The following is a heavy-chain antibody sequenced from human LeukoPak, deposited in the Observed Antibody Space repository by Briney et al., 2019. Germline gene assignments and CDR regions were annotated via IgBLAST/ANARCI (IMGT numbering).Heavy chain of an antibody. J-gene: IGHJ5*02. Sequence: SETLSLTCTVSGGSLSSGDYYWRWIRQPPGKGREWIGYIYYSGSTYYNPSLKSRVTISVDTSKNQFSLKLSSVTAADTAVYCCARVGERGSYLGYYNWFDPWGQGTLVTVSS. CDR2: IYYSGST. CDR1: GGSLSSGDYY. CDR3: ARVGERGSYLGYYNWFDP. D-gene: IGHD1-26*01. V-gene: IGHV4-30-4*01.